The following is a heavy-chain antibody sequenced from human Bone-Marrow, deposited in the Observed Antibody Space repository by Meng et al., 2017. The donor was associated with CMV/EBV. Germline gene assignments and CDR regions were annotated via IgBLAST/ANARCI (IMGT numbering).Heavy chain of an antibody. J-gene: IGHJ5*02. CDR1: GFTFRTSS. V-gene: IGHV3-48*04. CDR3: ARDVWFDP. Sequence: GESLKISCAASGFTFRTSSMNWVRVRQAPGKGLEWISYISSSSDTIYYADSVKGRFTTSRDNAKNSLYLQMNSLRAEDTAVYYCARDVWFDPWGQGTLVTVSS. CDR2: ISSSSDTI.